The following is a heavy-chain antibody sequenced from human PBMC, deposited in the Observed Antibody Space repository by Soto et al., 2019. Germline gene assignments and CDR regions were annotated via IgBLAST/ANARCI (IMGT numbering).Heavy chain of an antibody. V-gene: IGHV3-7*01. CDR2: IKQDGSEK. CDR1: GFTFTSYW. J-gene: IGHJ4*02. CDR3: ARTYWYFDY. Sequence: GGSLRLSCAASGFTFTSYWMSWVRRAPWKGLEWVANIKQDGSEKYYVDSVKGRFTISRDNAKNSLDLQMNSLRAEDTAVYYCARTYWYFDYWGQGTLVTVSS. D-gene: IGHD2-8*02.